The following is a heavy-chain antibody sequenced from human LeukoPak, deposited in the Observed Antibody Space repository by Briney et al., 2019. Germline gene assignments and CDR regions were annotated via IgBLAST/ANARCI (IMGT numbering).Heavy chain of an antibody. CDR3: ASRHYYYIDV. V-gene: IGHV3-23*01. J-gene: IGHJ6*03. CDR1: GLTFNNYV. CDR2: ITGSGGST. Sequence: GGSLGLSCAASGLTFNNYVMTWVRQPPGKGLEWVSAITGSGGSTYYADSLKGRFTISRDNSKNTLYLQMNSLRAEDTAVYYCASRHYYYIDVWGKGTTVTVSS.